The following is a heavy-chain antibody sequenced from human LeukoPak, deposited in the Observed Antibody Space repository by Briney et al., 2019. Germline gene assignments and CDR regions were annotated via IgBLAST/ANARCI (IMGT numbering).Heavy chain of an antibody. J-gene: IGHJ4*02. Sequence: PGGSLRLSCAASGFTFSNYWMCWFRQAPGKGLEWVAKIKEDGSEGYYVDSVRGRFTISRDNAKNSLYLQMNSLEADDTAVYYCARDRRHDKLEQRVWGQGTLVTVSS. V-gene: IGHV3-7*01. CDR1: GFTFSNYW. D-gene: IGHD1/OR15-1a*01. CDR3: ARDRRHDKLEQRV. CDR2: IKEDGSEG.